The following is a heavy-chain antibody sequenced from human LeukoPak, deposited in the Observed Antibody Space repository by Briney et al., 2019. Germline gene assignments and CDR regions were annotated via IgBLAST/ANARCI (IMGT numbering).Heavy chain of an antibody. CDR1: GFILSDYG. CDR2: IWFDKNQ. Sequence: GGSLRLSCAASGFILSDYGMHWVRQAPGKGLEWVADIWFDKNQHFADSVKGRFAISRDNSKNTVYLQINSLRAEDTAVYYCARDRHCVNGVCHSPPGMDVWGQGTTVIVSS. D-gene: IGHD2-8*01. V-gene: IGHV3-33*01. J-gene: IGHJ6*02. CDR3: ARDRHCVNGVCHSPPGMDV.